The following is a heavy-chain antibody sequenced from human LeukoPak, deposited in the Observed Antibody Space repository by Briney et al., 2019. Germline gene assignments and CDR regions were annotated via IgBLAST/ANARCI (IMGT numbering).Heavy chain of an antibody. CDR3: ARDDYGEPGWFDP. Sequence: VSVKLSCKSSGYTFRSYGISWVRQAPGQGLEWMGWISGYDGNTKYAQKLQGRVSLTTDSSTSTVYMELRSLRSDDTAVYYCARDDYGEPGWFDPWGQGTLVTVSS. D-gene: IGHD4-17*01. CDR1: GYTFRSYG. J-gene: IGHJ5*02. CDR2: ISGYDGNT. V-gene: IGHV1-18*01.